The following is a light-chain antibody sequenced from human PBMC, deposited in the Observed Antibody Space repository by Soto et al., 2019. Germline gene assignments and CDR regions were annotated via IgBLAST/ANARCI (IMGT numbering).Light chain of an antibody. CDR3: QQYGSSSWT. CDR2: GAS. J-gene: IGKJ1*01. V-gene: IGKV3-20*01. CDR1: QSVSSSY. Sequence: EIVLTQSPGTLSLSPGERATLSCRASQSVSSSYLAWYQQKPGQAPRLLTYGASSRATGIPDSFSGSGSSTYFSLTISRLAPEDFAVYYCQQYGSSSWTCGQGTKVEIK.